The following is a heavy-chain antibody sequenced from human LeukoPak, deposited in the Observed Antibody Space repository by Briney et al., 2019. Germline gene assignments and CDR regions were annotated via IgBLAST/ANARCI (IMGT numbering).Heavy chain of an antibody. V-gene: IGHV1-2*02. CDR2: INPNSGGT. Sequence: ASVKVSCNASGYTFTVYYMDWVRQAPGQGLEWMGWINPNSGGTNNAQKFQGRVTMTRDTSISTAYMELSSLRSEDTAVYYCARLGTPTYYDFWSGTTYYYYYMDVWGKGTTVTVSS. CDR1: GYTFTVYY. J-gene: IGHJ6*03. D-gene: IGHD3-3*01. CDR3: ARLGTPTYYDFWSGTTYYYYYMDV.